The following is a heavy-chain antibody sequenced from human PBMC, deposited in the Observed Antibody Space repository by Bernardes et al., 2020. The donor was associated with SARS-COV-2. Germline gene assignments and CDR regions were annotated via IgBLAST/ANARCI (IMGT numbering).Heavy chain of an antibody. J-gene: IGHJ6*02. D-gene: IGHD3-9*01. CDR1: GFTVSSNY. CDR2: IYSGGGT. CDR3: ARVRYDLLTGYYYYYGIDV. V-gene: IGHV3-53*01. Sequence: GSLILSCSASGFTVSSNYMSWVRQPPGKGLEWVSVIYSGGGTYYADSVKGRFTISRDNSKNTLYLQMNSLRAEDTAVYFCARVRYDLLTGYYYYYGIDVWGQGTTVTVSS.